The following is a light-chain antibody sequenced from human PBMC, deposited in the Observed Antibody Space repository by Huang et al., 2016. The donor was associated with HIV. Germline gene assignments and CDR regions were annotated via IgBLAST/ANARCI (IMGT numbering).Light chain of an antibody. CDR1: QSISNN. V-gene: IGKV3-15*01. CDR3: QQYHNRPPYT. J-gene: IGKJ2*01. CDR2: GAS. Sequence: EILLTQSPATLSVSPGERVTLSCRASQSISNNLAWYQQKPGQAPRLLIYGASTRATAVAARCSGSASATEVTLTISSLQSEDFAVYYCQQYHNRPPYTFGQGTKLEI.